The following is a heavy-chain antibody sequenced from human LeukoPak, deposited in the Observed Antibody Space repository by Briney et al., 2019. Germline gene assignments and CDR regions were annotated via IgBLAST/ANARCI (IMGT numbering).Heavy chain of an antibody. J-gene: IGHJ4*02. CDR2: IGYSGGDT. D-gene: IGHD2-15*01. Sequence: GGSLRLSCTVSGFTLSSYEMTWFRQAPGKGLEWVSSIGYSGGDTHYADSVKGRFTISRDSSKNTLYLQMNSLRAGDAAVYYCAKAPVTTCSGAYCYPFDYWSQGTLVTVSS. CDR1: GFTLSSYE. V-gene: IGHV3-23*01. CDR3: AKAPVTTCSGAYCYPFDY.